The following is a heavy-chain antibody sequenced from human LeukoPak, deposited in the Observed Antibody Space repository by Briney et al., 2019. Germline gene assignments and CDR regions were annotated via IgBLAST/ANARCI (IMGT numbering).Heavy chain of an antibody. J-gene: IGHJ4*02. CDR3: ARGSYGSGSYYVDY. CDR1: GDSISSNSYY. D-gene: IGHD3-10*01. V-gene: IGHV4-39*07. Sequence: SETLSLTCTVSGDSISSNSYYWGWIRQPPGKGLEWIGSIYYSGSTYNNPSLKSRVTISVDTSKNQFSLKLSSVTAADTAVYYCARGSYGSGSYYVDYWGQGTLVTVSS. CDR2: IYYSGST.